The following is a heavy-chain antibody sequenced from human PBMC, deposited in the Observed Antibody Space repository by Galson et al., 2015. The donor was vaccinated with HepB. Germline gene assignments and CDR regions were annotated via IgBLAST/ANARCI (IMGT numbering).Heavy chain of an antibody. D-gene: IGHD2-2*01. CDR1: GFTFSNYA. V-gene: IGHV3-23*01. CDR2: ITATGDST. Sequence: SLRLSCAASGFTFSNYAMSWVRQAPGKGLEWVSAITATGDSTFSADSVKGRFTISRDNSKNTLYLQMNRLRAEDTAIYYCAKIAPRDCTSTSCQFDYWGQGTLVTVSS. J-gene: IGHJ4*02. CDR3: AKIAPRDCTSTSCQFDY.